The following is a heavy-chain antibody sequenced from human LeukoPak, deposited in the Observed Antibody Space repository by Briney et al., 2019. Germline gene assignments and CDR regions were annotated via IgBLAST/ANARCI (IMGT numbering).Heavy chain of an antibody. V-gene: IGHV1-2*02. CDR3: ARGGIVVVTTLDY. J-gene: IGHJ4*02. Sequence: ASVKVSCKASGYTFTGYYMHWVRQAPGQGLEWMGWINPNHGDTNYAQKFQDRVSMTRDTSISTAYMHLSRLRSADTAVYYCARGGIVVVTTLDYWGQGTLVSVSS. CDR2: INPNHGDT. D-gene: IGHD3-22*01. CDR1: GYTFTGYY.